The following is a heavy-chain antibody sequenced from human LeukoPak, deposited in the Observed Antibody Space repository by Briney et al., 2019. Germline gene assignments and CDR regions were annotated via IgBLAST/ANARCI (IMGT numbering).Heavy chain of an antibody. D-gene: IGHD3-10*01. Sequence: ASVKVSCKASGYTFTSFGISWVRQAPGQGLEWMGWINPDSGGTKYAQKFQGRVTMTRDTSTSTAYMELSGLTSDDTAVYYCARFAVVITNDYWGQGTLVTVSS. CDR3: ARFAVVITNDY. CDR1: GYTFTSFG. J-gene: IGHJ4*02. CDR2: INPDSGGT. V-gene: IGHV1-2*02.